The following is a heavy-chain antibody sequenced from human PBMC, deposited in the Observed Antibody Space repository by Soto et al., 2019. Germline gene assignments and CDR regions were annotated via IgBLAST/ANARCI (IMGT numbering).Heavy chain of an antibody. CDR3: ARHGAAVLYYYGMDV. CDR1: GASVSTSTYH. V-gene: IGHV4-39*01. Sequence: QLQLQESGPGLVKPSETLSLTCTISGASVSTSTYHWGWMRQPPGKGLEWIGTVYYDGSPYYNPSLKSRVTISVATSMNQFSLKVTSVTAADTAVYYCARHGAAVLYYYGMDVWGQGTTVTVSS. CDR2: VYYDGSP. J-gene: IGHJ6*02. D-gene: IGHD6-13*01.